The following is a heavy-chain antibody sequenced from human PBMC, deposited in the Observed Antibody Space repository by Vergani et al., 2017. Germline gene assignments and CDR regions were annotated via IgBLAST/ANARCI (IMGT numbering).Heavy chain of an antibody. V-gene: IGHV4-39*01. CDR2: IYYSGTT. CDR3: WCGSGEDFDY. CDR1: GGSISSGSYY. Sequence: QLQLQESGPGLVKPSETLSLTCTVSGGSISSGSYYWGWVRQPPGKGLEWIGTIYYSGTTHYKPSLKSRVTISVDTSKNLLSLKLSSVTAADTAVYYCWCGSGEDFDYWGQGTLVTVSS. D-gene: IGHD3-10*01. J-gene: IGHJ4*02.